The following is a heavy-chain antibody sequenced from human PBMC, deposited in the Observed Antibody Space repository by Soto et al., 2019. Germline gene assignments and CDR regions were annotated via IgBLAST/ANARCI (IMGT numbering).Heavy chain of an antibody. Sequence: PSETLSLTCTVSGGSISSGGYYWSWIRQHPGKGLGWSGYIYYSGSTYYNPSIKRRVTISVDTSKNQFSLKLSSVTAADTAVYYCARDISTGSCSGYYLSENWFDPWGQGTLVTVSS. V-gene: IGHV4-31*03. J-gene: IGHJ5*02. CDR2: IYYSGST. D-gene: IGHD3-3*01. CDR3: ARDISTGSCSGYYLSENWFDP. CDR1: GGSISSGGYY.